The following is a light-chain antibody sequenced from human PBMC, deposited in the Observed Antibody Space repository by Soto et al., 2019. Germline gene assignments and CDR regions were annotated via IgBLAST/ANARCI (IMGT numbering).Light chain of an antibody. V-gene: IGLV1-40*01. CDR2: GNS. J-gene: IGLJ1*01. CDR1: SSNIGAGYD. CDR3: QSYASRRRYV. Sequence: QSVLTQPPSVSGAPGQRVTISCTGSSSNIGAGYDVHWYQQLPGTAPKLLIYGNSNRPSGVPDRFSGSKSGTSASLAITGLQAEDEADYYCQSYASRRRYVFRTGTKVT.